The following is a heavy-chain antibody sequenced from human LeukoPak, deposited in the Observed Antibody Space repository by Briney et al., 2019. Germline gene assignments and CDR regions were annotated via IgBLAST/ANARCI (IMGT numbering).Heavy chain of an antibody. CDR1: GGSFSGYY. Sequence: SETLSLTCAVYGGSFSGYYWSWIRQPPGKGLEWIGEINHSGSTNNNPSLKSRVTISVGTSKNQFSLKLSSVTAADTAVYYCARGYGSGTDYWGQGTLVTVSS. V-gene: IGHV4-34*01. J-gene: IGHJ4*02. D-gene: IGHD3-10*01. CDR3: ARGYGSGTDY. CDR2: INHSGST.